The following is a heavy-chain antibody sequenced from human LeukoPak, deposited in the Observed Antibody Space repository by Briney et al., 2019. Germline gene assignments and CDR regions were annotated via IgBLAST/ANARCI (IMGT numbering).Heavy chain of an antibody. D-gene: IGHD2-15*01. Sequence: SETLSLTCAVYGGSFSGYYWSWIRQPPGKGLEWIGEINQSGSTNYNPSLKSRVTISVDTSKNQFSLRLSSVTAADTAVYYCARHSDIPGGYFDYWGQGTLVTVSS. J-gene: IGHJ4*02. CDR2: INQSGST. V-gene: IGHV4-34*01. CDR3: ARHSDIPGGYFDY. CDR1: GGSFSGYY.